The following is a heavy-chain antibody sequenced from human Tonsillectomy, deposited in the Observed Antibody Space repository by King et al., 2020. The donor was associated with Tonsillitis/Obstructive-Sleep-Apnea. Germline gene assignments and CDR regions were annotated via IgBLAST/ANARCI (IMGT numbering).Heavy chain of an antibody. D-gene: IGHD3-3*01. J-gene: IGHJ4*02. CDR2: IYPGDSDT. Sequence: VQLVESGADVKKPGESLKISCTGSGYGFSNYWIAWVRQMPGKGLEWMGIIYPGDSDTTYSPAFQGQVTISADKSISTAYLQWSSLKASDTAIYYCARAYYDIWSAYLDYWGQGTLVTVSS. CDR1: GYGFSNYW. V-gene: IGHV5-51*01. CDR3: ARAYYDIWSAYLDY.